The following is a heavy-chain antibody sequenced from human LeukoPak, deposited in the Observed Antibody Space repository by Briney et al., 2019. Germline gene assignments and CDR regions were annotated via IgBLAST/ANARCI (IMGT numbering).Heavy chain of an antibody. V-gene: IGHV4-39*07. J-gene: IGHJ3*02. D-gene: IGHD1-14*01. Sequence: PSETLSLTCTVSGGSISSGSYYWGWIRQPPGKGLEWIGSIYHSGSTYYNPSLKSRVTISVDTSRNQFSLKLSSVTAADTAAYYCARPVGGTGAFDIWGQGTMVTVSS. CDR3: ARPVGGTGAFDI. CDR1: GGSISSGSYY. CDR2: IYHSGST.